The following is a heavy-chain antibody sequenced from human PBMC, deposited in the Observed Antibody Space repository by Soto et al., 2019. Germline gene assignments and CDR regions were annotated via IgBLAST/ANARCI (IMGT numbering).Heavy chain of an antibody. J-gene: IGHJ6*03. Sequence: PGGSLRLSCAVSGFTFSSHAMSWVRQAPGKGLECVSSITYDGSNKYYADSVKGRFTISRDNSKNTLYLQMNSLRAEDTAVYYCAKDAIDIVVVPAAMPGYYYYYYMDVWGKGTTVTVSS. CDR3: AKDAIDIVVVPAAMPGYYYYYYMDV. CDR1: GFTFSSHA. V-gene: IGHV3-30*18. CDR2: ITYDGSNK. D-gene: IGHD2-2*01.